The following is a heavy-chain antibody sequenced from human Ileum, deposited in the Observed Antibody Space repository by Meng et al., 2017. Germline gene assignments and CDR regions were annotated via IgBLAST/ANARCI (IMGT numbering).Heavy chain of an antibody. CDR2: ISSSGSTI. V-gene: IGHV3-48*03. Sequence: GESLKISCAASGFTFSSYEMNWVRQAPGKGLEWVSYISSSGSTIYYADSVKDRFTISRDNAKNSLYLQMNSLRAKDTTVYYCAREDIAVAIYYYYGMDVWGQGTTVTVSS. D-gene: IGHD6-19*01. J-gene: IGHJ6*02. CDR1: GFTFSSYE. CDR3: AREDIAVAIYYYYGMDV.